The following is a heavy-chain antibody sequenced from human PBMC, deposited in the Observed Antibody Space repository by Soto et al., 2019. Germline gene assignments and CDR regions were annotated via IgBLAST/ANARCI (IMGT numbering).Heavy chain of an antibody. Sequence: SETLSLTCTVSGGSISSSSYYWGWIRQPPGKGLEWIGSIYYSGSTYYNPSLKSRVTISVDTSKNQFSLKLSSVTAADTAVYYCARLPWYYDILTGYFDYWGQGTLVTVSS. J-gene: IGHJ4*02. V-gene: IGHV4-39*01. CDR1: GGSISSSSYY. CDR3: ARLPWYYDILTGYFDY. CDR2: IYYSGST. D-gene: IGHD3-9*01.